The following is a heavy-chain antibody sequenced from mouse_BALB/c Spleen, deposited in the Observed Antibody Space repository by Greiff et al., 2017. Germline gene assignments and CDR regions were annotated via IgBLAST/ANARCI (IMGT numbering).Heavy chain of an antibody. CDR1: GYTFTSYT. CDR3: ATRVTGPFDY. Sequence: VKLVESGAELARPGASVKMSCKASGYTFTSYTMHWVKQRPGQGLEWIGYINPSSGYTNYNQKFKDKATLTADKSSSTAYMQLSSLTSEDSAVYYCATRVTGPFDYGGQGTTLTVSS. V-gene: IGHV1-4*01. CDR2: INPSSGYT. D-gene: IGHD2-1*01. J-gene: IGHJ2*01.